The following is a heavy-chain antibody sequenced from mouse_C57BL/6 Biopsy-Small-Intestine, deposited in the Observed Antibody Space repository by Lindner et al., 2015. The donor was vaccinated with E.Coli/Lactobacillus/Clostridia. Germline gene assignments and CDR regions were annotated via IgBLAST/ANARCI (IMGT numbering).Heavy chain of an antibody. V-gene: IGHV1-82*01. CDR1: GYAFSSSW. J-gene: IGHJ2*01. Sequence: VQLQESGAELMKPGASVKLSCKASGYAFSSSWMNWVKQRPGKGLEWIGRIYPGDGDTNYNGKFKGKATLTADKSSSTAYMQLSSLTSEDSAVYFCARSRGSSYFDYWGQGTTLTVSS. D-gene: IGHD1-1*01. CDR2: IYPGDGDT. CDR3: ARSRGSSYFDY.